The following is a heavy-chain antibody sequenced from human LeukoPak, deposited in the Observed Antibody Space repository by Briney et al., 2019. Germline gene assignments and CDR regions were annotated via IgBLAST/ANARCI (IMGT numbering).Heavy chain of an antibody. D-gene: IGHD6-13*01. CDR3: AKVTAAGTA. Sequence: GGSLRLSCAASGFTFSSYAMSWVRQAPGKGLEWVSGILDSGYSTYYANSVKGRFTISRDNSKNTLYLQMNSLRAEDTAVYYCAKVTAAGTAWGQGTLVTVSS. J-gene: IGHJ4*02. V-gene: IGHV3-23*01. CDR2: ILDSGYST. CDR1: GFTFSSYA.